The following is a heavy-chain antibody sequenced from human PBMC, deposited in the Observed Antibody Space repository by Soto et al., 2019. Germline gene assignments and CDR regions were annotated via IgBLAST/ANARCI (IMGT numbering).Heavy chain of an antibody. J-gene: IGHJ4*02. Sequence: GGSLRLSCAASGFTFSNYGMSWVRQAPGKGLEWVSSLSGSGGSTYYADSVKGRFTISRDNSKDTLYLQMNNLRAEDTAIFYCAKYARVRLTTGFDSWGQGTLVTVSS. V-gene: IGHV3-23*01. CDR1: GFTFSNYG. CDR3: AKYARVRLTTGFDS. CDR2: LSGSGGST. D-gene: IGHD4-17*01.